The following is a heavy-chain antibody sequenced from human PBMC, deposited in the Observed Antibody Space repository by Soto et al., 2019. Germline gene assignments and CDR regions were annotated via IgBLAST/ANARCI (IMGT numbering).Heavy chain of an antibody. D-gene: IGHD6-19*01. CDR1: GNFFSSHA. CDR2: IIPMFGTA. Sequence: QVQLVQSGAEVKKPGSSVNVSCTASGNFFSSHAFSWVRQAPGQGLEWMGGIIPMFGTADYAQKFQNRVTITPDEYTEIVYMELSRLRSDDTAVYNCARHRALAVAGFEFSYYGIDDWGQGTTVTVSS. V-gene: IGHV1-69*01. J-gene: IGHJ6*02. CDR3: ARHRALAVAGFEFSYYGIDD.